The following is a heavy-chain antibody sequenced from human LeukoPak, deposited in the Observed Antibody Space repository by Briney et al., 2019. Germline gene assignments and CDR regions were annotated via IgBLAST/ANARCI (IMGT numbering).Heavy chain of an antibody. CDR1: GFTFDDYA. CDR3: AKGPNNIDYRGIDI. V-gene: IGHV3-9*01. D-gene: IGHD4-23*01. CDR2: ISWNSGSI. Sequence: PGGSLRLSCAASGFTFDDYAMHWVRQTPGKGLEWVSGISWNSGSIGYADSVRGRFTISRDTSKNTLFLKMNSLRAEDTAVYYCAKGPNNIDYRGIDIWGQGTMVTVSS. J-gene: IGHJ3*02.